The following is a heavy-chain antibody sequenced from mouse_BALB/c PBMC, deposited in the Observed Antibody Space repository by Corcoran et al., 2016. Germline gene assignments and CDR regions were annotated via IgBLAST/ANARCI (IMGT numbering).Heavy chain of an antibody. V-gene: IGHV9-1*02. CDR2: INTYTGEP. D-gene: IGHD2-14*01. J-gene: IGHJ4*01. Sequence: QIQLVQSGPELKKPGETVKISCKASGYTFTNYGMNWVKQAPGKGLKWMGWINTYTGEPTYADDFMGRFAFSLETSASTAYLQINNLKNEDMATYFCARGDYRRGYAMDYWGQGTSVTVSS. CDR1: GYTFTNYG. CDR3: ARGDYRRGYAMDY.